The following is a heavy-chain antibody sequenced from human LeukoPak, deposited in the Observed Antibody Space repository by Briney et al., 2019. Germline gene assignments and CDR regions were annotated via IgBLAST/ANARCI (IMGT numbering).Heavy chain of an antibody. D-gene: IGHD4-11*01. J-gene: IGHJ6*03. V-gene: IGHV3-30*02. Sequence: GGSLRLSCAASGFTFSSYGMHWVRQAPGKGLEWVAFIRYDGSNKYYADSVKGRFTISRDNSKNTLYLQMNSLRAEDTAVYYCAKDGTNSNYYYYYYYMDVWGKGTTVTVSS. CDR2: IRYDGSNK. CDR3: AKDGTNSNYYYYYYYMDV. CDR1: GFTFSSYG.